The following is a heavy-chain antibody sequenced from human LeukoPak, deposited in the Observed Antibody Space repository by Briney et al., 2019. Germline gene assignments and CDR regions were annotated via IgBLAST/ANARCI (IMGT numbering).Heavy chain of an antibody. J-gene: IGHJ4*02. CDR2: ISVSGGST. D-gene: IGHD3-22*01. V-gene: IGHV3-23*01. CDR1: GFTFSSCA. Sequence: PGGSLRLSCAASGFTFSSCAMSWVRQAPGKGLEWVSAISVSGGSTYYADSLKGRFTISRDNSKDTLYLQMNSLRAGDTAVYYCAKRYSSGYYNVDYWGQGTLVTVSS. CDR3: AKRYSSGYYNVDY.